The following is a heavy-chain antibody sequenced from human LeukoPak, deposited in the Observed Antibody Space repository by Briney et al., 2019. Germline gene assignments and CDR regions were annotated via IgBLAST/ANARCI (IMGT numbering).Heavy chain of an antibody. J-gene: IGHJ4*02. V-gene: IGHV3-30*18. CDR1: GFTFSSYG. CDR2: ISYDGSNK. D-gene: IGHD2-21*02. CDR3: AKEVGGGGDLWYFDY. Sequence: PGGSLRLSCAASGFTFSSYGMHWVRQAPGKGLEWVAVISYDGSNKYYADSVKGRFTISRDNSKNTLYLQMNSLRAEDTAVYYCAKEVGGGGDLWYFDYWGQGTLVTVSS.